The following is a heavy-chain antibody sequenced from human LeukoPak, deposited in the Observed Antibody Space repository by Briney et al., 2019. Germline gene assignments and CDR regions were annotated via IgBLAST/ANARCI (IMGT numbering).Heavy chain of an antibody. J-gene: IGHJ4*02. CDR3: ARGGKWLQIDY. D-gene: IGHD5-24*01. CDR2: IYYSGTT. V-gene: IGHV4-59*02. CDR1: GVSVSSDY. Sequence: SETLSLTCTVSGVSVSSDYWSWLRQPPGKGLEWVGYIYYSGTTNYNPSLKSRVTISVDTSKNQFSLKLTSVTAADTAVYYCARGGKWLQIDYWGQGTLVSVSS.